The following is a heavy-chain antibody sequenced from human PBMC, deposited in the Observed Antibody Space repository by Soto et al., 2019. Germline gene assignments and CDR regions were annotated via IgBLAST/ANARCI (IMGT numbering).Heavy chain of an antibody. CDR2: INSDGSST. Sequence: GGSLRLSCAASGFTFSSYWMHWVRQAPGKGLVWVSRINSDGSSTSYADSVKGRFTISRDNAKNTLYLQMNSLRAEDTAVYYCARGQDSGYYIGLHYYYYYGMDVWGQGTTVTVSS. D-gene: IGHD3-22*01. V-gene: IGHV3-74*01. J-gene: IGHJ6*02. CDR1: GFTFSSYW. CDR3: ARGQDSGYYIGLHYYYYYGMDV.